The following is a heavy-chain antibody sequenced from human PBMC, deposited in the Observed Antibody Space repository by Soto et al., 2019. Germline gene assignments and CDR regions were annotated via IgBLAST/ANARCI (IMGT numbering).Heavy chain of an antibody. Sequence: ASVKVSCKASGGTFSSYTISWVRQAPGQGLEWMGRIIPILGIANYAQKFQGRVTITADKSTSTAYMELSSLRSEDTAVYYCARDRSLNSKGGGDDYWGQGTLVTVS. CDR1: GGTFSSYT. D-gene: IGHD3-10*01. J-gene: IGHJ4*02. V-gene: IGHV1-69*04. CDR2: IIPILGIA. CDR3: ARDRSLNSKGGGDDY.